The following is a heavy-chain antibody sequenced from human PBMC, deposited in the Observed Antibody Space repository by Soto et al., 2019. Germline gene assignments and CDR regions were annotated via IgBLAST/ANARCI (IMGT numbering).Heavy chain of an antibody. CDR1: GFTFSSYS. V-gene: IGHV3-21*01. CDR3: ARVGSIAALLDAFDI. CDR2: ISSSSSYI. D-gene: IGHD6-6*01. J-gene: IGHJ3*02. Sequence: GGSLRLSCAASGFTFSSYSMNWVRQAPGKGLEWVSSISSSSSYIYYADSVKGRFTISRDNAKNSLYLQMNSLRAEDTAVYYCARVGSIAALLDAFDIWGQGTMVTVSS.